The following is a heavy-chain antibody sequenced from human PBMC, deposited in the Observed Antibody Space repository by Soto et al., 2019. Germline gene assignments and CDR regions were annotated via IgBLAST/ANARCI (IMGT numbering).Heavy chain of an antibody. V-gene: IGHV3-48*01. CDR3: AREGGDLNWFAP. J-gene: IGHJ5*02. D-gene: IGHD4-17*01. CDR1: GFTFSSYS. CDR2: ISSSSSTI. Sequence: EVQLVESGGGLVQPGGSLSLSCAASGFTFSSYSMNWVRQAPGKGMEWVSYISSSSSTIYYADSVKGRFTISRDNAKHSLYLQMNSLRGEATAVYYCAREGGDLNWFAPLGQGTLVTVSS.